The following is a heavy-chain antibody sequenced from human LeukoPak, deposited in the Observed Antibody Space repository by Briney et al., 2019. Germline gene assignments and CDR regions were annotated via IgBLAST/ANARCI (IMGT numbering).Heavy chain of an antibody. CDR1: GYTFTSYG. V-gene: IGHV1-18*04. J-gene: IGHJ6*04. CDR2: ISAYNGNT. CDR3: ARVNGLLWFGELLNYGMDV. D-gene: IGHD3-10*01. Sequence: ASVKVSCKASGYTFTSYGISWVRQAPGQGLAWMGWISAYNGNTNYAQKLQGGVTMTTDTSTSTAYMELRSLRSDDTAVYYCARVNGLLWFGELLNYGMDVWGKGTTVTVSS.